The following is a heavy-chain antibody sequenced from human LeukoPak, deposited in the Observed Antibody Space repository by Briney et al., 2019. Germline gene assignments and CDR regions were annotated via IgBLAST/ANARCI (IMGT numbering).Heavy chain of an antibody. D-gene: IGHD3-10*01. Sequence: SETLSLTCTVSGGSISPYYWSWIRQPPGKGLEWIGYIYYSGTTNYNPSLKSRATISVDTSKKQISLKLSSVTAADTAVYYCARNYGSGSYYSYYYMDVWGKGTTVTVSS. CDR1: GGSISPYY. CDR3: ARNYGSGSYYSYYYMDV. V-gene: IGHV4-59*01. CDR2: IYYSGTT. J-gene: IGHJ6*03.